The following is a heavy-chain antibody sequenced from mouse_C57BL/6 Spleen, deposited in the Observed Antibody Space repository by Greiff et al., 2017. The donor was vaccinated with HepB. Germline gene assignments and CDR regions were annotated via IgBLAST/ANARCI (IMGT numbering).Heavy chain of an antibody. CDR1: GFSLTSYG. Sequence: VKLMESGPGLVAPSQSLSITCTVSGFSLTSYGVDWVRQSPGKGLEWLGVIWGVGSTNYNTALKSRLSISKDNSKSQVFVKMNSLQTDDTAMYYCASGDAAMDYWGQGTSVTVSS. J-gene: IGHJ4*01. CDR3: ASGDAAMDY. V-gene: IGHV2-6*01. CDR2: IWGVGST.